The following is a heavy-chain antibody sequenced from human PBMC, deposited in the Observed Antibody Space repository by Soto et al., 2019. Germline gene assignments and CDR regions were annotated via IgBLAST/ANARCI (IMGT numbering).Heavy chain of an antibody. CDR3: ARAPPATTVTTTPCRYFDL. CDR2: IYHSGST. D-gene: IGHD4-17*01. V-gene: IGHV4-4*02. CDR1: GGSISRSNW. Sequence: QVQLQESGPGLVKPSGTLSLTCAVSGGSISRSNWWSWVRQPPGKGLEWIGEIYHSGSTNYNPSLKSRVTISVDKSKNQFSLKLSSVTAADTAVYYCARAPPATTVTTTPCRYFDLWGRGTLVTVSS. J-gene: IGHJ2*01.